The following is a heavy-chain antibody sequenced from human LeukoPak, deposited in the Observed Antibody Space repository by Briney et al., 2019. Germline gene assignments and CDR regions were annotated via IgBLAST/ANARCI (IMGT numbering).Heavy chain of an antibody. CDR3: ARDLPVTMVRGVHHGMDV. CDR1: GFTFSSYA. V-gene: IGHV3-30*04. D-gene: IGHD3-10*01. J-gene: IGHJ6*02. Sequence: PGRSLRLSCAASGFTFSSYAMHWVRQAPGKGLEWVAAISYDGSNKYYADSVKGRFTISRDNSKNTLYLQMNSLRAEDTAVYYCARDLPVTMVRGVHHGMDVWGQGTTVTVSS. CDR2: ISYDGSNK.